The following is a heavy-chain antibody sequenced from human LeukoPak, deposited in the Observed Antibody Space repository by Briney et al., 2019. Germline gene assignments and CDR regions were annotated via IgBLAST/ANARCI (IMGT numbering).Heavy chain of an antibody. CDR1: GFTFTTYA. CDR2: ISGSGGRS. V-gene: IGHV3-23*01. D-gene: IGHD1-26*01. Sequence: GGSLRLSCAASGFTFTTYAMTWVRQAPGKGLEWVSTISGSGGRSYYADSVKGRFTISRDNSKNTLYLHMNSLRAEDTAVYYCAKGSKRVGALTDYWGQGTLVTVSS. CDR3: AKGSKRVGALTDY. J-gene: IGHJ4*02.